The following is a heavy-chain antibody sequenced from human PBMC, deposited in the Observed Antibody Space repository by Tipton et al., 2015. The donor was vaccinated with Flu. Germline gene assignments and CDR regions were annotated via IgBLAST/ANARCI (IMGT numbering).Heavy chain of an antibody. V-gene: IGHV3-30*02. CDR3: AKDSSGWFWGFYDY. J-gene: IGHJ4*02. CDR2: IRYDGSNK. Sequence: QVQLVQSGGGVVQPGGSLRLSCAASGFTFSSYGMHWVRQAPGKGLEWVAFIRYDGSNKYYADSVKGRFTISRDNSKNTLYLQMNSLRAEDTAVYYCAKDSSGWFWGFYDYWGQGTLVTVSS. CDR1: GFTFSSYG. D-gene: IGHD6-19*01.